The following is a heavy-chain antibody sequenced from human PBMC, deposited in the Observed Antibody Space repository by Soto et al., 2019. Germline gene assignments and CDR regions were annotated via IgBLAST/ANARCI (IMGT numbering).Heavy chain of an antibody. CDR2: IDPSDSYT. CDR3: ARQNYYDSSGHSPAYYYYGMDV. CDR1: GYSFTSYW. Sequence: PGESLKISCKGSGYSFTSYWISWVRQMPGKGLEWMGRIDPSDSYTNYSPSFQGHVTISADKSISTAYLQWSSLKASDTAMYYCARQNYYDSSGHSPAYYYYGMDVWGQGTTVTVSS. V-gene: IGHV5-10-1*01. J-gene: IGHJ6*02. D-gene: IGHD3-22*01.